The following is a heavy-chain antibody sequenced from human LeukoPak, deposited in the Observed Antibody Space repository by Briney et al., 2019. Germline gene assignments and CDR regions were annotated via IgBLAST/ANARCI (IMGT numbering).Heavy chain of an antibody. J-gene: IGHJ5*02. V-gene: IGHV4-4*02. CDR3: ARVAGGAAVSCFDP. CDR1: GGSISSSNW. CDR2: IYHSGST. Sequence: PSGTLSLTCAVSGGSISSSNWWSWVRQPPGKGLEWIGEIYHSGSTNYNPSLKSRVTISVDKSRNQFSLKLSSVTAADTAVYYCARVAGGAAVSCFDPWGQGTLVTVSS. D-gene: IGHD3-16*01.